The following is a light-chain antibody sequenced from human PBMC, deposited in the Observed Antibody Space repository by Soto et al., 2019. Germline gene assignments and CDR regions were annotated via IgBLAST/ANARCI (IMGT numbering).Light chain of an antibody. CDR3: AAWDDSLNGPE. Sequence: QSVLTQPPSASGTPGRGATSSVLESSPTIGSNPVNWYQQLPRTAPKLLIYSNNQRPSGVPDRFSGSKSGTSASLAISGLQSEDEADYYCAAWDDSLNGPEFGGGTKLTVL. V-gene: IGLV1-44*01. CDR2: SNN. J-gene: IGLJ3*02. CDR1: SPTIGSNP.